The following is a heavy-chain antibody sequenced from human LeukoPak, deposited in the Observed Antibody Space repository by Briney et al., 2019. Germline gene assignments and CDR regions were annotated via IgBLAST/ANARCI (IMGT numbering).Heavy chain of an antibody. Sequence: GGSLRLSCAASGITFSSDAMSWVRQAPGKGLEWVANMKQDGSEKYYVDSVKGRFTISRDNAKNSLYLQMNSLRAEDTAVYYCARDVYSSSSFDYWGQGTLVTVSS. CDR1: GITFSSDA. CDR2: MKQDGSEK. V-gene: IGHV3-7*01. J-gene: IGHJ4*02. D-gene: IGHD6-6*01. CDR3: ARDVYSSSSFDY.